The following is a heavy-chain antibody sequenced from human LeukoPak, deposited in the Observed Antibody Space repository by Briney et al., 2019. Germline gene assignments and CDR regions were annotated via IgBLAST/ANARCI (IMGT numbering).Heavy chain of an antibody. V-gene: IGHV1-2*02. D-gene: IGHD1-14*01. J-gene: IGHJ5*02. CDR1: GYTFTGYY. CDR3: ARDTPRREGNWFDP. Sequence: ASVKVSCKASGYTFTGYYMHWVRQAPGQGLEWMGWINPNSGATNYAQKFQGRVTMTRDTSISTAYMELSRLRSDDTAVYYCARDTPRREGNWFDPWGQGTLVTVSS. CDR2: INPNSGAT.